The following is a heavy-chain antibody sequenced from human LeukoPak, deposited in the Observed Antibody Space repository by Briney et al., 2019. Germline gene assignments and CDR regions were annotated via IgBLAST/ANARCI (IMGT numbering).Heavy chain of an antibody. D-gene: IGHD2-15*01. Sequence: GESQKISCKGSGYSFTSYWIGWVRQMPGKGLERMGIIYPGDSDTRYSPSFQGQVTISADKSISTAYLQWSSLKASDTAMYYCARPGLGYCSGGSCYFDYWGQGTLVTVSS. CDR2: IYPGDSDT. V-gene: IGHV5-51*01. CDR3: ARPGLGYCSGGSCYFDY. CDR1: GYSFTSYW. J-gene: IGHJ4*02.